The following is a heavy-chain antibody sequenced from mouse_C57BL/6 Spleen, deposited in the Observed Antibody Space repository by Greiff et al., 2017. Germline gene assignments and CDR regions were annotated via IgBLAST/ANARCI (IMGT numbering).Heavy chain of an antibody. CDR2: IRNKANGYTT. Sequence: EVKLVESGGGLVQPGGSLSLSCAASGFTFTDYYMSWVRQPPGKALEWLGFIRNKANGYTTEYSASVKGRFTISRDNYQSILYLQMNALRAEDRATYYCARFFEYFDVWGTGTTVTVSS. CDR3: ARFFEYFDV. CDR1: GFTFTDYY. J-gene: IGHJ1*03. V-gene: IGHV7-3*01.